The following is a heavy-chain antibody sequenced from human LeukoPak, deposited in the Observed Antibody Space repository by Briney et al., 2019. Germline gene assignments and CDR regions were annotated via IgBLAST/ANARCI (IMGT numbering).Heavy chain of an antibody. Sequence: SETLSLTCTVSGVSISSSSYYWGWIRQPPGKGLEWIGSMYYSGSTYYNPSLRSRVTISVDTSKNQFSLKLSSVTASDTAVYYCARPATYCSSTSCYSRGYFDYWGQGTLVTVSS. D-gene: IGHD2-2*02. J-gene: IGHJ4*02. CDR3: ARPATYCSSTSCYSRGYFDY. CDR2: MYYSGST. CDR1: GVSISSSSYY. V-gene: IGHV4-39*01.